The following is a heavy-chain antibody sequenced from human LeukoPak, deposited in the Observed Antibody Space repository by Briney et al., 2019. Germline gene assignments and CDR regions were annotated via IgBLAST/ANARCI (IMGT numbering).Heavy chain of an antibody. CDR3: ARRDISSGWSFDY. D-gene: IGHD6-19*01. J-gene: IGHJ4*02. CDR2: IHTRGTT. CDR1: GGSISNYH. Sequence: SETLSLTCTVSGGSISNYHWSWIRQPAGKGLEWIGQIHTRGTTNYNPPLKSRVSMSIDTTEDQASLTIRSVTAADTAFYYCARRDISSGWSFDYWGQGTLVTLSS. V-gene: IGHV4-4*07.